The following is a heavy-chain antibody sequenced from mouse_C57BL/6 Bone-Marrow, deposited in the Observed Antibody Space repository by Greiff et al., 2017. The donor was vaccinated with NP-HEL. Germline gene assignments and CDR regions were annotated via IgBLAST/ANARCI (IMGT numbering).Heavy chain of an antibody. J-gene: IGHJ1*03. D-gene: IGHD1-1*01. CDR2: ISYDGSN. CDR3: AEDYSGSSLHWYFDV. V-gene: IGHV3-6*01. Sequence: EVKLMESGPGLVKPSQSLSLTCSVTGYSITSGYYWNWIRQFPGNKLEWMGYISYDGSNNYNPTLKNRIPITSDPSKNQFFLKLISVTTEDTATYYGAEDYSGSSLHWYFDVWGTGTTVTVSS. CDR1: GYSITSGYY.